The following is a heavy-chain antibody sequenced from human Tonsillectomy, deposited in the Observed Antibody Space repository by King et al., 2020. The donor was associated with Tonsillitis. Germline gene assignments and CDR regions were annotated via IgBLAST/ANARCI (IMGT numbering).Heavy chain of an antibody. V-gene: IGHV4-61*02. Sequence: QLQESGPGLVKPSQTLSLTCTVSGGSISSGSYYWSWIRQPAGKGLEWIGRIYTSGSTNYNPSLKSRVTISVDTSKNQFSLKLSSVTAADTAVYYCARDSSSWYDYFDYWGQGTLVTVSS. CDR2: IYTSGST. D-gene: IGHD6-13*01. CDR3: ARDSSSWYDYFDY. CDR1: GGSISSGSYY. J-gene: IGHJ4*02.